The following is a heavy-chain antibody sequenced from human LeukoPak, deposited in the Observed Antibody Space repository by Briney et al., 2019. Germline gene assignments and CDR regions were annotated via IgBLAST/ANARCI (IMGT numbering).Heavy chain of an antibody. V-gene: IGHV3-20*04. D-gene: IGHD2-8*02. CDR3: ATYRQVLLPFES. CDR1: GFTFDDYA. CDR2: ISWNSGST. Sequence: GGSLRLSCAASGFTFDDYAMHWVRQAPGKGLEWVSAISWNSGSTGYADSVKGRFTISRDNAKSTLSLQMNSLRAEDTAIYYCATYRQVLLPFESWGQGTLVTVSS. J-gene: IGHJ4*02.